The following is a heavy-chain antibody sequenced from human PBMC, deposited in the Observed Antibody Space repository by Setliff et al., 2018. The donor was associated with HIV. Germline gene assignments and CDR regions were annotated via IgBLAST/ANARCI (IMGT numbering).Heavy chain of an antibody. CDR1: GSSLIELS. D-gene: IGHD6-13*01. CDR3: ATELFIVVAGLH. J-gene: IGHJ4*02. Sequence: ASVKVSCKVSGSSLIELSMHWVKQAPGKGPGWMGRVDPEDGETIYAEKFQGRVTITADTSTDTAYMELSSLRSEDTAVYYCATELFIVVAGLHWGQGTLVTVSS. CDR2: VDPEDGET. V-gene: IGHV1-24*01.